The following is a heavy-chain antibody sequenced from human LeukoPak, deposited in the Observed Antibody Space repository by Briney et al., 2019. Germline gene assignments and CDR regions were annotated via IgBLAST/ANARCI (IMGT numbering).Heavy chain of an antibody. D-gene: IGHD1-26*01. CDR3: ARVVGGSYYSANCFDY. Sequence: ASVKVSCKASGYTFTSYGISWVRQAPGQGLEWMGWISAYNGNTNYAQKLQGRVTMTTDTSTSTAYMELRGLRSDDTAVYYCARVVGGSYYSANCFDYWGQGTLVTVSS. CDR1: GYTFTSYG. J-gene: IGHJ4*02. V-gene: IGHV1-18*01. CDR2: ISAYNGNT.